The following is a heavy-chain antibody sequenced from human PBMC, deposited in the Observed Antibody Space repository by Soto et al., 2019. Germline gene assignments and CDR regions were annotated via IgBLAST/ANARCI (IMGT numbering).Heavy chain of an antibody. V-gene: IGHV4-59*08. D-gene: IGHD6-13*01. CDR1: GGSISSYY. CDR3: ARLGITADGRQTFSYYYYMDV. J-gene: IGHJ6*03. Sequence: SETLSLTCTVSGGSISSYYWSWIRQPPGKGLEWIGYIYYSGSTNYNPSLKSRVTISVDTSKNQFSLKLSSVTAADTAVYYCARLGITADGRQTFSYYYYMDVWGKGTTVTVSS. CDR2: IYYSGST.